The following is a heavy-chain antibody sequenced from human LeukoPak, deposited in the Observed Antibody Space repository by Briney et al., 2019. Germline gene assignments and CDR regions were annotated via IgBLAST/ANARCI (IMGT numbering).Heavy chain of an antibody. J-gene: IGHJ6*03. V-gene: IGHV3-74*01. Sequence: GGSLRLSCAASGFTFSSYWMHWVRQAPGKGLVWVSRINSDGSSTSYADSVKGRFTISRDNAKNTLYLQMNSLRAEDTAVYYCASLRGRSWYDMDVWGKGTTVTVSS. CDR2: INSDGSST. CDR1: GFTFSSYW. D-gene: IGHD6-13*01. CDR3: ASLRGRSWYDMDV.